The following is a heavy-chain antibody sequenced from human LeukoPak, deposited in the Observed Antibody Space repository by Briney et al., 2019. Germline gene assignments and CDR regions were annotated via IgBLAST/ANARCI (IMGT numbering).Heavy chain of an antibody. D-gene: IGHD4-17*01. V-gene: IGHV3-49*04. CDR1: GFTFGDYG. CDR3: STTGTIPQSH. J-gene: IGHJ4*02. CDR2: IRSKASGGTT. Sequence: HSGGSLRLSCTASGFTFGDYGMSWVRQAPGKGLEWVGLIRSKASGGTTEYAASVKGRFSISRDDSKSIAYLQMNSLKTEDTAVYYRSTTGTIPQSHWGQGTLVTVSS.